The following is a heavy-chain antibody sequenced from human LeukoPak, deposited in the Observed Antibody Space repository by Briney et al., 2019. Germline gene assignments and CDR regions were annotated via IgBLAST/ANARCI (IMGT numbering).Heavy chain of an antibody. J-gene: IGHJ4*02. CDR1: GYTFTSYG. D-gene: IGHD6-19*01. CDR3: ARGGNSGWRTPNGDY. Sequence: ASVKVSCKASGYTFTSYGISWVRQAPGQGLEWMGWSSAYNGNTNYAQKLQGRVTMTTDTSTSTAYMELRSLRSDDTAVYHCARGGNSGWRTPNGDYWGQGTLVTVSS. CDR2: SSAYNGNT. V-gene: IGHV1-18*01.